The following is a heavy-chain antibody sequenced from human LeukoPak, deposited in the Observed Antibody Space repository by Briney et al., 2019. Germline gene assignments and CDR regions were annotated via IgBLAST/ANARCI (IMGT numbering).Heavy chain of an antibody. Sequence: GRSLRLSCAASGFTFSSYGMHWVRQAPGKGLEWVAVIWYDGSNKYYADSVKGRFTISRDNSKNTLYLQMNSLRAEDTAVYYCAKERGTDYGDHWYFDLWGRGTLVTASS. CDR1: GFTFSSYG. J-gene: IGHJ2*01. CDR2: IWYDGSNK. CDR3: AKERGTDYGDHWYFDL. V-gene: IGHV3-33*06. D-gene: IGHD4-17*01.